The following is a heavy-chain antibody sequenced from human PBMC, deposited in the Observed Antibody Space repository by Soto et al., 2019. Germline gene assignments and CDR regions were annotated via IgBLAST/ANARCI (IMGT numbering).Heavy chain of an antibody. D-gene: IGHD1-1*01. J-gene: IGHJ6*03. V-gene: IGHV3-33*01. CDR1: GFTFSSYG. CDR2: IWYDGSNK. Sequence: GGSLRLSCAASGFTFSSYGMHWVRQAPGKGLEWVAVIWYDGSNKYYADSVKGRFTTSRDNSKNTLYLQMNSLRAEDTAVYYCARAERSWSGYYYYYYMDVWGKGTTVTVSS. CDR3: ARAERSWSGYYYYYYMDV.